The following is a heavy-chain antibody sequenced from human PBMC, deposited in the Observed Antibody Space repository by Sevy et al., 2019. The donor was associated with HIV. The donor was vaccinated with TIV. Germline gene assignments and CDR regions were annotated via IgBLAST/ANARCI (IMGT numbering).Heavy chain of an antibody. J-gene: IGHJ4*02. CDR2: IRNKADSYTT. CDR3: ATHAGIAAAGRVFDY. V-gene: IGHV3-72*01. D-gene: IGHD6-13*01. Sequence: GESLKISCAASGFTFSDHYMEWVRQAPGKGLEWVGRIRNKADSYTTEYAASVKGRFTISRDDSKNSLYLLMNSLKTEDTAVCYCATHAGIAAAGRVFDYWGQGTLVTVSS. CDR1: GFTFSDHY.